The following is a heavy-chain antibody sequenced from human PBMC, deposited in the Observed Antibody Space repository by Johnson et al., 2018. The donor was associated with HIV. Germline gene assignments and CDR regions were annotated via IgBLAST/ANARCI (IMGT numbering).Heavy chain of an antibody. CDR1: GFTFSSYD. D-gene: IGHD3-10*01. V-gene: IGHV3-13*01. CDR3: ARTNGYYGSGRGSLFYFDI. J-gene: IGHJ3*02. Sequence: VQLVESGGGLVQPGGSLRLSCAASGFTFSSYDMHWVRQATGKGLEWVSAIGTAGDTYYPGSVKGRFTISRENAKNSLYLQMNSLRAGDTAVYYCARTNGYYGSGRGSLFYFDIWCQGTMVTVSS. CDR2: IGTAGDT.